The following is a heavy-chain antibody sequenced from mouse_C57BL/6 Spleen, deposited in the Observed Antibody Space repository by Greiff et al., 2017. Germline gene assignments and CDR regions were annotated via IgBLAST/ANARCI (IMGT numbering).Heavy chain of an antibody. CDR2: ISSGSSTI. V-gene: IGHV5-17*01. J-gene: IGHJ4*01. CDR3: ARPLHIYYYAMDY. D-gene: IGHD6-1*01. CDR1: GFTFSDYG. Sequence: EVQVVESGGGLVKPGGSLKLSCAASGFTFSDYGMHWVRQAPEKGLEWVAYISSGSSTIYYADTVKGRFTISRDNAKNTLFLQMTSLRSEDTAMYYCARPLHIYYYAMDYWGQGTSVTVSS.